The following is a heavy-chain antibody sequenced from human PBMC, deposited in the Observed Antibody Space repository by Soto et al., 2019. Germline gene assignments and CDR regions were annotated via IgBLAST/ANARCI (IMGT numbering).Heavy chain of an antibody. CDR2: INAGNGNT. V-gene: IGHV1-3*01. D-gene: IGHD2-15*01. Sequence: QVQLVQSGAEVKKPGASVKVSCKASGYTFTSYAMHWVRQAPGQRLEWMGWINAGNGNTKYSQKFQGRVTITRDTAASTAYMELSSLRSEDTAVYYCARLGRDGYFGYWGQGTLVTVSS. J-gene: IGHJ4*02. CDR3: ARLGRDGYFGY. CDR1: GYTFTSYA.